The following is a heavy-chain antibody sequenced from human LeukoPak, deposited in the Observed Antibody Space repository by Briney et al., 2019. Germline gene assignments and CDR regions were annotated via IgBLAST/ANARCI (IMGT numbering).Heavy chain of an antibody. J-gene: IGHJ3*02. CDR1: ALGFTSYW. V-gene: IGHV5-51*01. CDR3: ARRRLEATDAFDI. Sequence: PGESLKISCKAPALGFTSYWIGWVRQMPGKGLEWMGIIYPGDSDTRYSPSFQGQVTISADKSISTAYLQWSSLKASDTAMYYCARRRLEATDAFDIWGQGTMVTVSS. CDR2: IYPGDSDT. D-gene: IGHD1-26*01.